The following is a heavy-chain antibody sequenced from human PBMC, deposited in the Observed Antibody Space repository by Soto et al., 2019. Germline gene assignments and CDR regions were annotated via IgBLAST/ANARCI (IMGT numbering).Heavy chain of an antibody. Sequence: SETLSLTCAVYGGSFSGYYWNWIRQPPGKGLEWIGEINRSGSTPYNPSLKSRVTISVDTSKNQFSLKVTSVTAADTAVYYCARGRGSTGTFYHNYGMDVWGQGTTVTVSS. J-gene: IGHJ6*02. CDR3: ARGRGSTGTFYHNYGMDV. CDR1: GGSFSGYY. V-gene: IGHV4-34*01. CDR2: INRSGST. D-gene: IGHD2-2*01.